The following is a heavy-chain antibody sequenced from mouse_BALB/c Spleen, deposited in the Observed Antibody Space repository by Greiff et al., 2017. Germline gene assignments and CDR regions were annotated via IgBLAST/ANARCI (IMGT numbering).Heavy chain of an antibody. CDR2: IRNKANGYTT. D-gene: IGHD1-1*01. CDR3: ARESPYYYGSRGFDY. J-gene: IGHJ2*01. CDR1: GFTFTDYY. V-gene: IGHV7-3*02. Sequence: EVKLMESGGGLVQPGGSLRLSCATSGFTFTDYYMSWVRQPPGKALEWLGFIRNKANGYTTEYSASVKGRFTISRDNSQSILYLHMNTLRAEDSATDYCARESPYYYGSRGFDYWGQGTTLTVSS.